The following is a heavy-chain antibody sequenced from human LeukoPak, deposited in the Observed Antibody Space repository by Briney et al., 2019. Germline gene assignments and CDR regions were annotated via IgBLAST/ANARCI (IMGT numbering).Heavy chain of an antibody. J-gene: IGHJ6*03. CDR2: ISYDGSNT. CDR1: GFTFSSYA. CDR3: ARGSKLVVITRDHYMAV. V-gene: IGHV3-30*04. D-gene: IGHD3-22*01. Sequence: PGGSLRLSCAASGFTFSSYAMHWVRQAPGKGLEWVTVISYDGSNTYSTDSVKGRFTISRDNSKNTLYLQMNSLRAEDTAVYYCARGSKLVVITRDHYMAVWGKGTTVTISS.